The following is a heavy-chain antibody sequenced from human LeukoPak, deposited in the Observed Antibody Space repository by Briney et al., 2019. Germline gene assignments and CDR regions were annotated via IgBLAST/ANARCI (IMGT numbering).Heavy chain of an antibody. CDR2: VYYSGST. V-gene: IGHV4-59*08. Sequence: SETLSLTCTVSGASISGYYWSWIRQPPGKGLEWIGFVYYSGSTNYSPSLKSRATISIDTSKNQFSLKLSSVTAADTAVYYCARPSAISLNADRPWVYWGQGTLVTVSS. CDR1: GASISGYY. CDR3: ARPSAISLNADRPWVY. D-gene: IGHD5-18*01. J-gene: IGHJ4*02.